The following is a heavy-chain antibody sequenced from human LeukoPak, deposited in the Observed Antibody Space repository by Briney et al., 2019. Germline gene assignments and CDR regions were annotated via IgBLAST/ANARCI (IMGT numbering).Heavy chain of an antibody. V-gene: IGHV3-21*01. CDR3: ARVRNYDSGAPDAFDI. CDR1: GFTFSSYE. Sequence: GGSLRLSCAASGFTFSSYEMNWVRQAPGEGLEWVSSISSSSSYIYYAVSVKGRFTISRDNAKNSLYLQMNSLRAEDTAVYYCARVRNYDSGAPDAFDIWGQGAMVTVSS. D-gene: IGHD3-22*01. CDR2: ISSSSSYI. J-gene: IGHJ3*02.